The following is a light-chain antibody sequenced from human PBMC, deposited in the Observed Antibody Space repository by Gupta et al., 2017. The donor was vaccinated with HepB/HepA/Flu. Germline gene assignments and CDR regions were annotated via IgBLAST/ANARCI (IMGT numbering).Light chain of an antibody. J-gene: IGKJ1*01. V-gene: IGKV4-1*01. CDR3: QQYYNIPRT. Sequence: DIVMTQSPNSRAESLVERAPISCKSSHSILNTSNNKKYLAWYQQRPGQPPKVVIYWASSRDSGTPERFSGSGSGTDFTLTISSLQAEDVAVYYCQQYYNIPRTFGQGTKVEIK. CDR1: HSILNTSNNKKY. CDR2: WAS.